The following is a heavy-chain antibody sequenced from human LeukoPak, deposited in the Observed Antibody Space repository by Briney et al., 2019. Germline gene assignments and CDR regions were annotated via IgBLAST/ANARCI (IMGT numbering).Heavy chain of an antibody. CDR3: ARAQITMITLADAFDI. V-gene: IGHV3-48*03. D-gene: IGHD3-22*01. Sequence: QPGGSLRLSCAASGFTFSSYEMNWVRQAPGKGLEWVSYISSSGSTIYYADSVKGRFTISRDNAKNSLYLQMNSLRAEDTAVYYCARAQITMITLADAFDIWGQGTMVTVSS. CDR2: ISSSGSTI. J-gene: IGHJ3*02. CDR1: GFTFSSYE.